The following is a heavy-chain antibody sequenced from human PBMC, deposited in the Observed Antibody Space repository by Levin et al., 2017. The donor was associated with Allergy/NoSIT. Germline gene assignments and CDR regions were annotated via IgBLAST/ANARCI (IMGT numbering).Heavy chain of an antibody. CDR2: IYYSGST. V-gene: IGHV4-30-4*01. Sequence: SETLSLTCTVSGGSISSGDYYWSWIRQPPGKGLEWIGYIYYSGSTYYNPSLKSRVTISVDTSKNQFSLKLSSVTAADTAVYYCARGRINSSDHPFDYWGQGTLVTVSS. D-gene: IGHD6-6*01. CDR3: ARGRINSSDHPFDY. CDR1: GGSISSGDYY. J-gene: IGHJ4*02.